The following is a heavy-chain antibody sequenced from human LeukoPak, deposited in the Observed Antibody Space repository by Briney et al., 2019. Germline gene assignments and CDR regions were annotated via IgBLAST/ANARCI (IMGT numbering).Heavy chain of an antibody. CDR1: GFTFSSFG. Sequence: PGGSLRLSCVASGFTFSSFGMHWVRQAPGKGLEWVSYISSSGSTIYYADSVKGRFTISRDNAKNSLYLQMNSLRAEDTAVYYCARDRHYYDSSGYQWGQGTLVTVSS. V-gene: IGHV3-48*04. J-gene: IGHJ4*02. CDR2: ISSSGSTI. CDR3: ARDRHYYDSSGYQ. D-gene: IGHD3-22*01.